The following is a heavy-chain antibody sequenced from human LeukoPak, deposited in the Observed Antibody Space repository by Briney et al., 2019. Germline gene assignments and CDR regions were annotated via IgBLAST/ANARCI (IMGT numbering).Heavy chain of an antibody. J-gene: IGHJ4*02. CDR3: TRDQTPYY. CDR1: GFIFSNYA. Sequence: PGGSLRLSCAPSGFIFSNYAMTWVRQAPGKGLEWVGFIASETYGGTAEYAASVKGRFTISRDDSRSIAYLQMNSLKTEDTAVYYCTRDQTPYYWGQGTLVTVSS. V-gene: IGHV3-49*04. CDR2: IASETYGGTA.